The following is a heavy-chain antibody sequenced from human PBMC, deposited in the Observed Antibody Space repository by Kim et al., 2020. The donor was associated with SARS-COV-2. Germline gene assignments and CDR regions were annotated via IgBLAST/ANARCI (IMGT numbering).Heavy chain of an antibody. Sequence: SVKGRFTITRDNSKNTLYLQMNSLRAEDTAVYYCARDLAAHKYYYYGMDVWGQGTTVTVSS. J-gene: IGHJ6*02. D-gene: IGHD6-6*01. V-gene: IGHV3-30*07. CDR3: ARDLAAHKYYYYGMDV.